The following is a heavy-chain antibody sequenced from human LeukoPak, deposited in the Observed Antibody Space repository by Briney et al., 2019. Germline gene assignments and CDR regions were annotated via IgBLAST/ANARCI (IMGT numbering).Heavy chain of an antibody. Sequence: PSETLSLTCTVSGGSISSYYWSWIRQSPGKGLDWIGYIYYSGTTNYNPSLKSRVIISVDTSKNQFSLNLSSVTAADTAVYYCARRYSNNWYFDYWGQGILVTVSS. D-gene: IGHD6-13*01. CDR2: IYYSGTT. V-gene: IGHV4-59*08. CDR1: GGSISSYY. J-gene: IGHJ4*02. CDR3: ARRYSNNWYFDY.